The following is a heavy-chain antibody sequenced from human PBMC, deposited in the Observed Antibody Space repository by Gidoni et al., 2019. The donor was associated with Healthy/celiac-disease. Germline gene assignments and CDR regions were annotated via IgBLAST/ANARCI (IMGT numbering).Heavy chain of an antibody. D-gene: IGHD6-6*01. CDR3: AKDKERAARSYYFDY. CDR1: GFPFADYA. V-gene: IGHV3-9*01. J-gene: IGHJ4*02. Sequence: EVQLVESGGGLVQPARSLRLSCAASGFPFADYAMHWFRQAPGKGLEWVSGMRWKSGSIGYADSVKGRFTSSRDNAKNSLYLQMNSLRAEDTALYYWAKDKERAARSYYFDYGGQGTLVTVSS. CDR2: MRWKSGSI.